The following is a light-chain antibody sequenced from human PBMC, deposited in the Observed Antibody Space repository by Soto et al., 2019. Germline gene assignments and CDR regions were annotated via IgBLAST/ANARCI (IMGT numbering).Light chain of an antibody. CDR1: SSNIGAGYD. CDR2: GNN. V-gene: IGLV1-40*01. CDR3: QSYDSSLSGWV. J-gene: IGLJ3*02. Sequence: QSVLTQPPSVSGAPGQRVTISCTGTSSNIGAGYDVHWYQHLPGTAPKLLIYGNNNRPSGVPDRFSGSKSGTSASLAITGLRAEDEADYYCQSYDSSLSGWVFGGGTKLTVL.